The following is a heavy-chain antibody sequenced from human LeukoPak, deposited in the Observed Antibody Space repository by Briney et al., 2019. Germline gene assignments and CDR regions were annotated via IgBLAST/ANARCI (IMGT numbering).Heavy chain of an antibody. CDR3: ARVGGEDGYTDNYFDC. Sequence: ARSLRLSCAASGFTFSNSGMTWVRQAPGKGLEWVSVIYSGGATYYEDSVKGLFTISKDDSKNTLYLQMNSLRVEDTAVYYCARVGGEDGYTDNYFDCWGQGTLVTVSS. J-gene: IGHJ4*02. CDR2: IYSGGAT. D-gene: IGHD3-16*01. CDR1: GFTFSNSG. V-gene: IGHV3-53*01.